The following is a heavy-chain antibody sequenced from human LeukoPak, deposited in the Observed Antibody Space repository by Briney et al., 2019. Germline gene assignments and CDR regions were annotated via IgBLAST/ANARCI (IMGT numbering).Heavy chain of an antibody. Sequence: SETLSLTCAVSGGSISVGGYFWSWIRQLPGKGLEWIGYIYYSGSTYYNPSLKSRVTISIDTSENQFSLRLTSVTAADTAVYYCTRDSSVMRDGNYYDYWGQGTLVTVSS. CDR1: GGSISVGGYF. J-gene: IGHJ4*02. V-gene: IGHV4-31*11. CDR3: TRDSSVMRDGNYYDY. D-gene: IGHD5-24*01. CDR2: IYYSGST.